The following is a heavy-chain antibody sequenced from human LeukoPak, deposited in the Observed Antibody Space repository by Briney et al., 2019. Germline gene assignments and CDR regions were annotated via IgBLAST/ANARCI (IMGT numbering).Heavy chain of an antibody. CDR1: GYFISSGYY. D-gene: IGHD6-13*01. J-gene: IGHJ6*03. Sequence: KTSETLSLTCTVSGYFISSGYYWGWIRQPPGKGLEWIGSIYYSGSTYYNPSLKSRVTISVDTSKNQFSLKLSSVTAADTAVYYCASIAAADYYMDVWGKGTTVTVSS. CDR3: ASIAAADYYMDV. V-gene: IGHV4-38-2*02. CDR2: IYYSGST.